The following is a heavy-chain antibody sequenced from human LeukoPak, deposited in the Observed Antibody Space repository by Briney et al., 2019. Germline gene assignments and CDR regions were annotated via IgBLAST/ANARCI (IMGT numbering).Heavy chain of an antibody. V-gene: IGHV3-23*01. CDR1: GLTFSTCA. CDR3: AKVRNYFYHGLDV. CDR2: ISGTTSGT. J-gene: IGHJ6*02. Sequence: GGSLRLSCAASGLTFSTCAMSWVRQAPGKGLEWVSGISGTTSGTYYADSVKGRFTISRDNSKNTLFLQVNSLRAEDTAVYYWAKVRNYFYHGLDVLGQGTTVTVSS. D-gene: IGHD1-14*01.